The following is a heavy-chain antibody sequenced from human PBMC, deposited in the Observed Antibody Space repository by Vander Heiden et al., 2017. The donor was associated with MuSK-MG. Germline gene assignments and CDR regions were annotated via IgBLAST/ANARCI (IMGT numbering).Heavy chain of an antibody. CDR2: INEVGSMR. J-gene: IGHJ4*02. V-gene: IGHV3-7*03. CDR3: VRTVKNADY. Sequence: EVQLVESGGGLVQPGGSLRLSCAASGFTFSTYWMNWVRQAPGKGLEWVAYINEVGSMRNYVDSVKGRFTISRDNAQNSLYLQMNSLRVDDTAVYYCVRTVKNADYWGQGTLVTVSS. CDR1: GFTFSTYW.